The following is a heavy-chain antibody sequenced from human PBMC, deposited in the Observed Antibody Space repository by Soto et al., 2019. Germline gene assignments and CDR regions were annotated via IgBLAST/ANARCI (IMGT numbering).Heavy chain of an antibody. CDR2: INANSGDT. D-gene: IGHD6-6*01. Sequence: ASVKVSCKASGYTFTGHYMHWVRQAPGQGLEWMGWINANSGDTNYAQKLQGRVTMTTDTSMSTAYMELRSLRSDDTAVYYCARDPPGHPSIATDYWGQGTLVTSPQ. V-gene: IGHV1-2*02. CDR1: GYTFTGHY. J-gene: IGHJ4*02. CDR3: ARDPPGHPSIATDY.